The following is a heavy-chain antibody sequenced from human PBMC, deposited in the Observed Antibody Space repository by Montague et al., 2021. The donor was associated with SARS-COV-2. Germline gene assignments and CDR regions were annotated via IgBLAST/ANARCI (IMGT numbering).Heavy chain of an antibody. Sequence: KKHSGSTNYNPSLKSRVTISVDTSKNQVSLKLSSVTAADTAVYYCARWHYSSSWYGIRYYFDYGGQGTLV. CDR2: KKHSGST. D-gene: IGHD6-13*01. V-gene: IGHV4-34*01. CDR3: ARWHYSSSWYGIRYYFDY. J-gene: IGHJ4*02.